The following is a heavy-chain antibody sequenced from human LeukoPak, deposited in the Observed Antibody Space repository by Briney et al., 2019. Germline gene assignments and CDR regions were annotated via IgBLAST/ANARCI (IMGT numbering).Heavy chain of an antibody. J-gene: IGHJ4*02. Sequence: GGSLRLSCTASGFTFGDYAMSWVRQAPGKGLEWVGFIRSKAYGGTTEYAASVKGRFTISRDDSKSIAYLQMNSLRAEDTAVYYCAKPSTKNYYDSSGYYLDYWGQGTLVTVSS. D-gene: IGHD3-22*01. CDR2: IRSKAYGGTT. CDR3: AKPSTKNYYDSSGYYLDY. CDR1: GFTFGDYA. V-gene: IGHV3-49*04.